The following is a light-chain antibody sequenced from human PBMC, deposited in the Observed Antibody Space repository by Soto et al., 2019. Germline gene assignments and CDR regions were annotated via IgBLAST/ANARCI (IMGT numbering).Light chain of an antibody. J-gene: IGKJ4*01. Sequence: AIQMTQSPSSLSASVGDRVTITCRASQGIRDDLGWYQQRPGKAPKLLIYAASTLQSGVPSRFSGSGSGIDFTLTISSLQAEDFATYYCQQDYSYPLTFGAGTKLEIK. CDR3: QQDYSYPLT. CDR1: QGIRDD. CDR2: AAS. V-gene: IGKV1-6*01.